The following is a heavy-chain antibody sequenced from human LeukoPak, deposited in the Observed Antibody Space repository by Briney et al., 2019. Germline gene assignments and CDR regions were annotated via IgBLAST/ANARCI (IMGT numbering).Heavy chain of an antibody. D-gene: IGHD5-12*01. CDR2: IWYDGSNK. CDR3: ARGGGYDYLDY. CDR1: EFTFRSYG. Sequence: PGGSLRLSCAAPEFTFRSYGMHWFRQAPGKGLEGVAVIWYDGSNKYYADSVKGRFTISRDNSKNTLYLQMNSLRAEDTAVYYCARGGGYDYLDYWGQGTLVTVSS. J-gene: IGHJ4*02. V-gene: IGHV3-33*01.